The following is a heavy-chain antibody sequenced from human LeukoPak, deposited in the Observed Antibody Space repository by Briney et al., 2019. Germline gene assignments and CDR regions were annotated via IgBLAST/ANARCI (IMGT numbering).Heavy chain of an antibody. CDR1: GFTFSDYY. D-gene: IGHD5-18*01. Sequence: GGSLRLSCAASGFTFSDYYMSWIRQAPGKGLEWVSYISSSGSTIYYADSVNGRFTISRDNAKNSLYLQMNSLRAEDTAVYYCARGAYSYGYTTSLATWGQGTLVTVSS. V-gene: IGHV3-11*01. CDR3: ARGAYSYGYTTSLAT. J-gene: IGHJ4*02. CDR2: ISSSGSTI.